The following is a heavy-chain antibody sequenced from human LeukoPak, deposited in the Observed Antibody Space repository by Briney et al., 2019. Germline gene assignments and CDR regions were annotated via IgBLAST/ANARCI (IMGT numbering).Heavy chain of an antibody. V-gene: IGHV3-33*08. CDR2: IWYDGSNK. Sequence: GGSLRLSCAASGFTFSDYGMNWVRRAPGKGLEWVAVIWYDGSNKYYADSVKGRFTISRDNSKNTLYLQMNSLRAEDTAVYYCARDHSSGWYSDYFDYWGQGTLVTVSS. CDR1: GFTFSDYG. D-gene: IGHD6-19*01. CDR3: ARDHSSGWYSDYFDY. J-gene: IGHJ4*02.